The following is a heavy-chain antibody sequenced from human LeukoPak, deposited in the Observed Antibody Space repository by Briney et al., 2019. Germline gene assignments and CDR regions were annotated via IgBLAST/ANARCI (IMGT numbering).Heavy chain of an antibody. J-gene: IGHJ4*02. CDR2: FSNNGTN. Sequence: PSETLSLTCTVSGGSISDYYWSWIRQPPGKGLEWIGYFSNNGTNNCNPSLKGRVTMSVDTSKNQFSLKLSSVTAADTAVYYCARGSIWGDYWGQGTLVTVSS. V-gene: IGHV4-59*12. CDR1: GGSISDYY. D-gene: IGHD7-27*01. CDR3: ARGSIWGDY.